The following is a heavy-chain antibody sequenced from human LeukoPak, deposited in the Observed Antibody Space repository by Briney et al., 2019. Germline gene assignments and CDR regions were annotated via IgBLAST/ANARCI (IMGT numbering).Heavy chain of an antibody. CDR1: GYTFTGYY. J-gene: IGHJ4*02. Sequence: ASVRVSCTASGYTFTGYYMHWVRQAPGQGLEWMGWINPNSGGTNYAQKFQGRVTMTRDTSISTAYMELSRLRSDDTAVYYCARAENYDSSGSQDYWGQGTLVTVSS. V-gene: IGHV1-2*02. CDR3: ARAENYDSSGSQDY. CDR2: INPNSGGT. D-gene: IGHD3-22*01.